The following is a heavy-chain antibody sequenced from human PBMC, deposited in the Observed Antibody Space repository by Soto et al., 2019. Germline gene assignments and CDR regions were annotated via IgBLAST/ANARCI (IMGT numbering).Heavy chain of an antibody. V-gene: IGHV3-74*01. D-gene: IGHD1-26*01. CDR3: ARGGAMGVDY. CDR2: IYFDGITT. CDR1: GFTFNTHW. J-gene: IGHJ4*02. Sequence: EVQLVESGGGVVQPGGSLRLSCTASGFTFNTHWLHWVRQAPGKGLVWVSRIYFDGITTNYADSVKGRLTVSRDNVKNTGYLHVNTQRDENTAVYYCARGGAMGVDYWGQGTLVTVSS.